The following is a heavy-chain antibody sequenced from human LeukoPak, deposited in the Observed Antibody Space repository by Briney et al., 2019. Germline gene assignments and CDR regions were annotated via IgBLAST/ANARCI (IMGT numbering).Heavy chain of an antibody. D-gene: IGHD3-10*01. CDR1: GFTLSSYA. Sequence: PGGSLRLSCAASGFTLSSYAMSWVRQAPGKGLEWVSGVSGSGGSTYYVDSVKGRFTISRDNSKNTLYLQMNSLRAEDTAVYYCAKDLYYYGSGSYYGYWGQGTLVTVSS. J-gene: IGHJ4*02. CDR2: VSGSGGST. CDR3: AKDLYYYGSGSYYGY. V-gene: IGHV3-23*01.